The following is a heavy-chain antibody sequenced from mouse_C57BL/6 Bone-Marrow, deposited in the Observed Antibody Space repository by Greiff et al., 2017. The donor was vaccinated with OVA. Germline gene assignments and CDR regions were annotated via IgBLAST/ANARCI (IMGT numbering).Heavy chain of an antibody. CDR3: ATQGGSRFAY. CDR2: INPGSGGT. CDR1: GYAFTNYL. Sequence: VQLQESGAELVRPGTSVKVSCKASGYAFTNYLIEWVKQRPGQGLEWIGVINPGSGGTNYNEKFKGKATLTADKSSSTAYMPLSSLTSEDSAVYFCATQGGSRFAYWGQGTLVTVSA. V-gene: IGHV1-54*01. J-gene: IGHJ3*01.